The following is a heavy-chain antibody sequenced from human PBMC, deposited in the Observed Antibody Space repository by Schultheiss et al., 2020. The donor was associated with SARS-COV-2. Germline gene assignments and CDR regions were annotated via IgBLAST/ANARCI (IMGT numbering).Heavy chain of an antibody. Sequence: ASVKVSCKASGGTFSSYAISWVRQAPGQGLEWMGWINPNSGGTNYAQKFQGRVTMTRDTSISTAYMELSRLRSDDTAVYYCAREPVVVITSCSLDPWGQGTLVTVSS. CDR2: INPNSGGT. CDR1: GGTFSSYA. V-gene: IGHV1-2*02. CDR3: AREPVVVITSCSLDP. D-gene: IGHD3-22*01. J-gene: IGHJ5*02.